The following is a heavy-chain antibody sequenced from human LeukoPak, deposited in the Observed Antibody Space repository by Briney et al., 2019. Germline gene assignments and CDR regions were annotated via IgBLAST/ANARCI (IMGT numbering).Heavy chain of an antibody. CDR2: ISSGSSYI. CDR1: GFTFNSYS. J-gene: IGHJ4*02. V-gene: IGHV3-21*01. D-gene: IGHD4-17*01. Sequence: PGGSLRLSCAASGFTFNSYSMNWVRQAPGKGLEWVSSISSGSSYIYYADSVKGRFTVSRDNAKNSLYLRMNSPRAEDTAVYYCARDRYGDYSHFDYWGQGTLVTVSS. CDR3: ARDRYGDYSHFDY.